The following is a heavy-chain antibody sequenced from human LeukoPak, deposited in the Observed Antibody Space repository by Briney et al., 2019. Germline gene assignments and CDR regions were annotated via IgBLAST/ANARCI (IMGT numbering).Heavy chain of an antibody. Sequence: GGNLAFSCAASDFTFSNIWWRWVPQAQGKGLEGVANMKQDGSEKYYVDSVKGRFTISRDNAKNSLYLQMNSLRAEDTAVYYCARKAYGMDVWGKGTTVTVSS. V-gene: IGHV3-7*03. CDR2: MKQDGSEK. CDR1: DFTFSNIW. CDR3: ARKAYGMDV. J-gene: IGHJ6*04.